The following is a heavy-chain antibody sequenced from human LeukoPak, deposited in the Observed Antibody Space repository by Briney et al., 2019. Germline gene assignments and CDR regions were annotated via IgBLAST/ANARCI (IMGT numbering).Heavy chain of an antibody. Sequence: GASVKVSCKASGYTFTSYGISCVRQAPGQGLERMGWISAYNGNTNYTQKLQGRVTITTDTSTSTAYMGLRSLRYDDTAVYYCARWSESYFRFDYWGQGTLVSVSS. CDR3: ARWSESYFRFDY. V-gene: IGHV1-18*01. CDR2: ISAYNGNT. J-gene: IGHJ4*02. CDR1: GYTFTSYG. D-gene: IGHD1-26*01.